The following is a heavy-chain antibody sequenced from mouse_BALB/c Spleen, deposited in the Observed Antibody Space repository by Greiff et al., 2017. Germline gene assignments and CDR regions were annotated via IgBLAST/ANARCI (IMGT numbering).Heavy chain of an antibody. J-gene: IGHJ2*01. CDR2: IYPGSGST. V-gene: IGHV1-81*01. CDR1: GYTFTDYV. Sequence: QVQLQQSGPELVKPGASVKMSCKASGYTFTDYVISWVKQRTGQGLEWIGEIYPGSGSTYYNEKFKGKATLTADKSSNTAYMQLSSLTSEDSAVYFCARHYRYDDGYFDYWGQGTTLTVSS. CDR3: ARHYRYDDGYFDY. D-gene: IGHD2-14*01.